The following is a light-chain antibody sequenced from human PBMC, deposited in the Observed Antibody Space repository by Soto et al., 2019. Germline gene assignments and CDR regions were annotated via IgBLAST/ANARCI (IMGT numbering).Light chain of an antibody. CDR2: VGS. V-gene: IGKV1-39*01. Sequence: DIQMTQSPSSLSASVGDRVTITCRASQNINSYLNWYQQKPGKAPKLLIYVGSNLQGGVPSRFSGSGSGTDFTLPISSLQPEDFATYYCQQGYFTGTFGQGTKLEIK. CDR1: QNINSY. J-gene: IGKJ2*01. CDR3: QQGYFTGT.